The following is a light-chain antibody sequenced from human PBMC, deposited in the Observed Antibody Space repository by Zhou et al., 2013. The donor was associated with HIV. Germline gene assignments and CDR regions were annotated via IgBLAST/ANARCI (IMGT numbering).Light chain of an antibody. CDR3: QQTNTLLGT. V-gene: IGKV1-39*01. CDR1: QSISSY. J-gene: IGKJ4*01. Sequence: DIQMTQSPSSLSASVGDRVTITCRASQSISSYLNWYQQKPRKAPKLLIYAAFGLQSGVPSRFSGSGSGADFTLTISSMQPEDFATYSCQQTNTLLGTFGGGTKVEI. CDR2: AAF.